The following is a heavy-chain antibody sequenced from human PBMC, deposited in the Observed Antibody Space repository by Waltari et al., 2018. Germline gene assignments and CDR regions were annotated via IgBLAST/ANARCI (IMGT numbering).Heavy chain of an antibody. Sequence: EVQLLESGGGWVQPGGSLRLSCAASGFTFSSYAMSWVRQAPGKGLEWVSTFTVSTSSTYYTDSVKGRFTISRDNSKNTLYLQMNSLRAEDTAINYCARDFRYFSSWGQGTLVTVSS. CDR1: GFTFSSYA. CDR3: ARDFRYFSS. V-gene: IGHV3-23*01. CDR2: FTVSTSST. J-gene: IGHJ4*02. D-gene: IGHD6-13*01.